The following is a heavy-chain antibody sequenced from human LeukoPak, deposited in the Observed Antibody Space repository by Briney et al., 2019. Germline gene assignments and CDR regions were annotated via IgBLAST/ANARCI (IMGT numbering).Heavy chain of an antibody. Sequence: RGESLKVSCKCSGYSFTSYWIGWVRQMPGKGLEWMGIISPGDSKTIYSPSFQGQVTISADKSISTAYLQWSSLKASDTAMYYCARLRGSGYDRFDYWGQGTLVTVSS. J-gene: IGHJ4*02. D-gene: IGHD5-12*01. CDR2: ISPGDSKT. CDR1: GYSFTSYW. V-gene: IGHV5-51*01. CDR3: ARLRGSGYDRFDY.